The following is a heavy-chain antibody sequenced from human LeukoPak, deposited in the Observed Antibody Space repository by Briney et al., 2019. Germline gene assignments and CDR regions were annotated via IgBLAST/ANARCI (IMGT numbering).Heavy chain of an antibody. J-gene: IGHJ5*02. Sequence: ASVKVSCKASGYTFTSYGISWVRQAPGQGLEWMGWISAYNGNTNYAQKLQGTVTMTTDTSTSTAYMELRSLRSDDTAVYYCARDKASVVVVAAGWFDPWGQGTLVTVAS. D-gene: IGHD2-15*01. V-gene: IGHV1-18*04. CDR1: GYTFTSYG. CDR3: ARDKASVVVVAAGWFDP. CDR2: ISAYNGNT.